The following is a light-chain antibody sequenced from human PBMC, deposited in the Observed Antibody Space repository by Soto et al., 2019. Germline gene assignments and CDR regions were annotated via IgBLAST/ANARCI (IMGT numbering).Light chain of an antibody. CDR3: QQYNDWPPWT. CDR1: QSVSNN. Sequence: EIGMTQSPATLPVSPGERATLSCRASQSVSNNLAWYQQKGGQAPRLLIYGASTRAAGIPARFSGSGSGTEFTLTISSLQSEDFAVYYLQQYNDWPPWTFGQGTKVEIK. J-gene: IGKJ1*01. CDR2: GAS. V-gene: IGKV3-15*01.